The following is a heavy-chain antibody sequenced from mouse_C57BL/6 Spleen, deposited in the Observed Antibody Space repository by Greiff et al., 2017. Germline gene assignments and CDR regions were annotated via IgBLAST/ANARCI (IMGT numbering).Heavy chain of an antibody. J-gene: IGHJ2*01. V-gene: IGHV1-59*01. CDR2: IDPSDSYT. Sequence: QVQLQQPGAELVRPGTSVKLSCKASGYTFTSYWMHWVKQRPGQGLEWIGVIDPSDSYTNYNQKFKGKATLTVDKSYSTAYMQLSSLTSEDSAMYYCASSAGGSYPYCFGYRGHGTTLTVSS. CDR3: ASSAGGSYPYCFGY. CDR1: GYTFTSYW. D-gene: IGHD1-1*01.